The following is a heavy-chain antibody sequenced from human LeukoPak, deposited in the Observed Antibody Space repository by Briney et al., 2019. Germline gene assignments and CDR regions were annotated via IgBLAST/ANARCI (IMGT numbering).Heavy chain of an antibody. Sequence: NPGGSLRLSCAAAGFTFSSYSMNWVRQAPGKGLEWVSSISSSSSYIYYADSGKGRFTISRDNGKNSLYLQMNSLRAEDTAVYYCARWVYCSSTSCPDDYWGQGTLVTVSS. CDR1: GFTFSSYS. V-gene: IGHV3-21*01. CDR2: ISSSSSYI. CDR3: ARWVYCSSTSCPDDY. D-gene: IGHD2-2*01. J-gene: IGHJ4*02.